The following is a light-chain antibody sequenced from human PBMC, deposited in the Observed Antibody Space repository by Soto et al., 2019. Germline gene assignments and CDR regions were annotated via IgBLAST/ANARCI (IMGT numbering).Light chain of an antibody. Sequence: EIVLTMSPCILSLSPGERDPLSCRASQNVGSRYLAWYQQKPGQTPRLLIFGASTRATGIPARFSGSGSGTEFTLTISSLQPEDFAVYYCQQYAVWPPQTFGQGTKADIK. V-gene: IGKV3-20*01. CDR3: QQYAVWPPQT. CDR2: GAS. J-gene: IGKJ1*01. CDR1: QNVGSRY.